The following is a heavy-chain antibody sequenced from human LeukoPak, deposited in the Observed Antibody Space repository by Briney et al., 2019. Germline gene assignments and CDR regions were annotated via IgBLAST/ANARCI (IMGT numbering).Heavy chain of an antibody. D-gene: IGHD3-22*01. Sequence: SQTLSLTCTVSGGSISSGDYYWSWIRQPPGKGLEWIGYIYYSGSTYYNPSLKSRVTISVDTSKNQFSLKLSSVTAADTAVYYCARARMGVVGAAGFDPWGQGTLVTVSS. J-gene: IGHJ5*02. CDR2: IYYSGST. V-gene: IGHV4-30-4*01. CDR3: ARARMGVVGAAGFDP. CDR1: GGSISSGDYY.